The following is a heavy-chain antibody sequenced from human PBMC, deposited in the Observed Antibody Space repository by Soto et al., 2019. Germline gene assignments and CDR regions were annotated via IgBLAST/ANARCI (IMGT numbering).Heavy chain of an antibody. CDR1: DGSVSSGSYY. Sequence: SETLSLTCTVSDGSVSSGSYYWTWMRQPPGKGLEWIAYIYSSGSTLYNPSLKSRVIISADTSMNQFSLKLSSVTAADTAVYYCARDSLALFDSWGQGTLVTVSS. V-gene: IGHV4-61*01. CDR2: IYSSGST. J-gene: IGHJ4*02. CDR3: ARDSLALFDS. D-gene: IGHD5-12*01.